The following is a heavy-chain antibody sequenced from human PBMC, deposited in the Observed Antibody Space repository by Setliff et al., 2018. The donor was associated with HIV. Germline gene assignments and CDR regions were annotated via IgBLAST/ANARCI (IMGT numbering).Heavy chain of an antibody. D-gene: IGHD1-26*01. CDR2: ISGGGAST. CDR1: GFTFSSYA. J-gene: IGHJ4*02. V-gene: IGHV3-23*01. Sequence: GGSLRLSCAASGFTFSSYAMSWVRQAPGKGLEWVSGISGGGASTYYADSVKGRFTVSRDNSKSTLYLQMNSLRAEDTATYYCARWGSGSYERVFDYWGQGMLVTVSS. CDR3: ARWGSGSYERVFDY.